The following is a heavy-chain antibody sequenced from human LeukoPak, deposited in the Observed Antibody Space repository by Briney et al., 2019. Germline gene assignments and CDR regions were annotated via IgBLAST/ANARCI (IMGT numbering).Heavy chain of an antibody. V-gene: IGHV4-31*01. J-gene: IGHJ3*02. CDR2: IYYSGST. D-gene: IGHD3-22*01. CDR1: GGSLSSGGYY. Sequence: SQTLSLTCTVSGGSLSSGGYYWRWLRGHPGRGLEWSGYIYYSGSTYYNPSLKSPVTISVDTSKNQFSLKLSSVTAADTAVYYCASYYYDSSGYLRSGAFDIWGQGTMVTVSS. CDR3: ASYYYDSSGYLRSGAFDI.